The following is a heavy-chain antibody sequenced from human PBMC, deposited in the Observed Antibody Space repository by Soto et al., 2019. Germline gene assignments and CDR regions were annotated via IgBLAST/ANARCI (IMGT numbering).Heavy chain of an antibody. CDR3: ARDGGTYLTRYFDS. CDR1: GDSISGYS. Sequence: SETLSLTCTVSGDSISGYSWSWIRQPPGKGLEWIGYLSYSESTTPTPSLKSRVTISVDTSKNQFSLELSSVTAADTAVYFCARDGGTYLTRYFDSWGQGALVTVSS. V-gene: IGHV4-59*01. J-gene: IGHJ4*02. CDR2: LSYSEST. D-gene: IGHD3-10*01.